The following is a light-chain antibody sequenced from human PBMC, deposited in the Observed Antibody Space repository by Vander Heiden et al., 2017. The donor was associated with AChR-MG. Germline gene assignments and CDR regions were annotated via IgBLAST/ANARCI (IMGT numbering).Light chain of an antibody. CDR1: NIGSKS. Sequence: SYVLTQPPSVSVAPGQTASITCGGNNIGSKSVHWYQQKPGQAPVLVMYDDSDRPSGIPERFSGSNSGNTATLTISRVEAGDEADYYCQVWDGSSDHRVFGSGTMVTVL. J-gene: IGLJ1*01. CDR3: QVWDGSSDHRV. V-gene: IGLV3-21*02. CDR2: DDS.